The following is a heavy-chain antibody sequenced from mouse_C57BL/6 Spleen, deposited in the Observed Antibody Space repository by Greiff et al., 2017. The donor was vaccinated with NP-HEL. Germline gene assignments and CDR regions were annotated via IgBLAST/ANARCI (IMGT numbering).Heavy chain of an antibody. D-gene: IGHD2-4*01. Sequence: VQLQQPGAELVKPGASVKLSCKASGYTFTSYWMHWVKQRPGQGLEWIGMIHPNSGSTNYNEKFKSKATLTVDKSSSTAYMQLSSLTSEDSAVYYCASYYDYDRGAFAYWGQGTLVTVSA. CDR2: IHPNSGST. V-gene: IGHV1-64*01. CDR1: GYTFTSYW. CDR3: ASYYDYDRGAFAY. J-gene: IGHJ3*01.